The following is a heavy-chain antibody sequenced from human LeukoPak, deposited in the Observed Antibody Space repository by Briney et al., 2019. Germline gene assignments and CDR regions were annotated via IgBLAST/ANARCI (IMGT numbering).Heavy chain of an antibody. J-gene: IGHJ4*02. CDR1: GITFDDHG. Sequence: GGSLRLSCTDSGITFDDHGMSWVRQAPGKGLEWVCGINWDGGATAYADSVKGRFTISRDNAKNSLFLQMNSLRAEDTALYFCARDLSSSWYSLGYWGQGTLVTVSS. CDR2: INWDGGAT. D-gene: IGHD6-13*01. V-gene: IGHV3-20*04. CDR3: ARDLSSSWYSLGY.